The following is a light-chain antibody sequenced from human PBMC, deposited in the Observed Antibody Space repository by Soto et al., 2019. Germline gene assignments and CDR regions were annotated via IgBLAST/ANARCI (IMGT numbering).Light chain of an antibody. Sequence: EFVLTQSPGTLSLSPGERATLSCRASQTVRNNYLAWYQQKPGQAPRLLIYDASSRATGIPARFSGSGSGKDFTLTISSLEPEDFAVYYCQQRMNWPLTFGQGTRLEIK. CDR3: QQRMNWPLT. V-gene: IGKV3D-20*02. CDR1: QTVRNNY. CDR2: DAS. J-gene: IGKJ5*01.